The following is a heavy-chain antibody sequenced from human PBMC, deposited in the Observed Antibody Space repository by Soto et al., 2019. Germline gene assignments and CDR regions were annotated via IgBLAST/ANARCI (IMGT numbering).Heavy chain of an antibody. J-gene: IGHJ5*02. V-gene: IGHV3-30-3*01. CDR2: ISYDGSNK. D-gene: IGHD6-19*01. CDR3: ARDSGSGCYLNWFEP. Sequence: PGGSLRLSCAASGFTFSSYAMHWVRQAPGKGLERVAVISYDGSNKYYADSVKGRFTISRDNSKNTLYLQMNSLRAEDTAVYYYARDSGSGCYLNWFEPWGQLTLLTVS. CDR1: GFTFSSYA.